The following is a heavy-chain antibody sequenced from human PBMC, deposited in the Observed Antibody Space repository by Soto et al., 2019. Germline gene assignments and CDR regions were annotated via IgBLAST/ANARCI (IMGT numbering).Heavy chain of an antibody. J-gene: IGHJ3*01. Sequence: QMTLKESGPTVVKPTQTLTLTCSFSGFSLTTSGVGVGWVRQPPGQALEWLALIYWTGDEHYRPSLRSRLTITKDTSKNQVVLIMTNMDPMDTATYYCARGLASLAVFAFDGWGQGTTVTVSS. CDR3: ARGLASLAVFAFDG. D-gene: IGHD3-3*02. CDR1: GFSLTTSGVG. V-gene: IGHV2-5*01. CDR2: IYWTGDE.